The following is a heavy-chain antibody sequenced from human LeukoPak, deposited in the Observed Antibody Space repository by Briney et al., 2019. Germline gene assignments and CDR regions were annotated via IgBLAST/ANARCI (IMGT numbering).Heavy chain of an antibody. CDR2: IIPILGIA. V-gene: IGHV1-69*04. CDR3: ARGTYYDFWSGPGDYYFDY. Sequence: GASVKVSCKASGGTFSSYAIRWVRQAPGQGLEWMGRIIPILGIANYAQKFQGRVTITADKSTSTAYMELSSLRSEDTAVYYCARGTYYDFWSGPGDYYFDYWGQGTLVTVSS. J-gene: IGHJ4*02. CDR1: GGTFSSYA. D-gene: IGHD3-3*01.